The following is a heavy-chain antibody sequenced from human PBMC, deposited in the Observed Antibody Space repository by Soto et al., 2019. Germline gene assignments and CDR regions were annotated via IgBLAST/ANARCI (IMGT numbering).Heavy chain of an antibody. CDR1: GFTFSRYD. CDR3: ARGALGFDP. J-gene: IGHJ5*02. Sequence: EVQVVESGGGLVQPGGSLRLSCAASGFTFSRYDMHWDRQATGRGLEWVSGIGTSGDTYYAGSVKGRLTISRENAKNSVYLQMNSLRAGDTAVYYCARGALGFDPWGQGTLVAVSS. V-gene: IGHV3-13*04. D-gene: IGHD6-6*01. CDR2: IGTSGDT.